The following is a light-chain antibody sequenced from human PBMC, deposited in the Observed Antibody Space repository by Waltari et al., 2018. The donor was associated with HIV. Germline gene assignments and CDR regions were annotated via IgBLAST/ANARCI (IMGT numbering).Light chain of an antibody. Sequence: DIVMTQSPDSLAVSPGERATINCKSSQSVLYSSNNKNFLAWYQQKPGQPPKLLIYWASNRETGVPDRFSGSGSGTDFTLTISSLQAEDVAVYYCQQYYTTPQTFGQGTKLEIK. V-gene: IGKV4-1*01. J-gene: IGKJ2*01. CDR3: QQYYTTPQT. CDR2: WAS. CDR1: QSVLYSSNNKNF.